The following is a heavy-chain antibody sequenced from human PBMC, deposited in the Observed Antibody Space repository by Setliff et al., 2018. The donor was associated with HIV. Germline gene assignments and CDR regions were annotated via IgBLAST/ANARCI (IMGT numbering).Heavy chain of an antibody. CDR1: GFTFNTYT. Sequence: LRLSCAASGFTFNTYTMNWVRQAPGKGLEWLSYISDTSATISYADSVKGRFTISRDNAKNSLYLQMNSLRAEDTAVYYCTREIRDGYPRSSNWGQGTLVTVSS. D-gene: IGHD3-10*01. CDR2: ISDTSATI. CDR3: TREIRDGYPRSSN. V-gene: IGHV3-48*01. J-gene: IGHJ4*02.